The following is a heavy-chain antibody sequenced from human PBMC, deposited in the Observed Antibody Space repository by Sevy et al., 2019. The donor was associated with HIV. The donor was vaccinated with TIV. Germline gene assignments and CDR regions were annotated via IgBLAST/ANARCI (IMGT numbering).Heavy chain of an antibody. CDR2: ISSSSSYI. CDR1: GFTFSSYS. Sequence: GGSLRLSCAASGFTFSSYSMNWVRQAPGKGLEWVSSISSSSSYIYYADSVKGRFTISRDNAKNSLYMQMNSLRAEDKAVYYCARDCSSTCCYTNWGQGTLVTVSS. CDR3: ARDCSSTCCYTN. V-gene: IGHV3-21*01. D-gene: IGHD2-2*02. J-gene: IGHJ4*02.